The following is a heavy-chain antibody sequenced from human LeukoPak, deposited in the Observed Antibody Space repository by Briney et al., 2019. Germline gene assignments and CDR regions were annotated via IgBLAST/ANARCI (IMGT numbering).Heavy chain of an antibody. J-gene: IGHJ4*02. CDR3: AKAAQVAGRPNLGGHFDY. CDR1: GFTFSSYS. V-gene: IGHV3-23*01. CDR2: INSRGGST. D-gene: IGHD6-6*01. Sequence: GGSLRLSCAASGFTFSSYSMNWVRQAPGKGLEWVSAINSRGGSTYYADSVKGRFTISRDNNENTLYLQMNSLRAEDTAVYYCAKAAQVAGRPNLGGHFDYWGQGTLVTVSS.